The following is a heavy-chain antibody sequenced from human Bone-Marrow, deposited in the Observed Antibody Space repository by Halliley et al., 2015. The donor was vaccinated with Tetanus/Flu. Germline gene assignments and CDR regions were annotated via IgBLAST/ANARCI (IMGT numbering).Heavy chain of an antibody. J-gene: IGHJ5*02. D-gene: IGHD1-26*01. CDR1: GGSIDSVYYS. Sequence: TLSLTCAVSGGSIDSVYYSLNWIRQTPLKGLEWIGYIQHSGATYYNPSLESRVSLSVDRSKSQFSLRLNSVTAADTAVYYCARGGRNYHGNFSFDPWGQGILVSVPS. CDR2: IQHSGAT. CDR3: ARGGRNYHGNFSFDP. V-gene: IGHV4-30-2*01.